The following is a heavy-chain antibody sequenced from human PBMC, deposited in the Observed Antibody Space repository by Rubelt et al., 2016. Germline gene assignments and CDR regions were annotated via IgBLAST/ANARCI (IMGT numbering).Heavy chain of an antibody. J-gene: IGHJ4*02. Sequence: QVQLVQSGSELKKPGASVKVSCKASGYTFTSYAMNWVRQAPGQGLEWMGRIIPILGIANYAQKVQGRVTITADKSTRTAYMERSSLRSEDTAVYYCARVPAGYCSSTSCYVSDYWGQGTLVTVSS. V-gene: IGHV1-69*09. D-gene: IGHD2-2*03. CDR3: ARVPAGYCSSTSCYVSDY. CDR2: IIPILGIA. CDR1: GYTFTSYA.